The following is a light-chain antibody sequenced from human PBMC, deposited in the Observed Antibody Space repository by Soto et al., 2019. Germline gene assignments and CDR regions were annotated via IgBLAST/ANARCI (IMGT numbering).Light chain of an antibody. CDR2: GAS. Sequence: EIVMTQSPATLSVSPGERATLSCRASQGVSSNLAWYQQKPGQAPRLLIYGASTRATGIPGRFSGSGSGTEFTLTISSLQSEDFAVYYCQQYNNWPKTFGQGTKLEIK. V-gene: IGKV3-15*01. CDR3: QQYNNWPKT. CDR1: QGVSSN. J-gene: IGKJ2*01.